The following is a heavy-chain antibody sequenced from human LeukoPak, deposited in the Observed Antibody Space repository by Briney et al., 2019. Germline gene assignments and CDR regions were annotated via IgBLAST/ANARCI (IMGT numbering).Heavy chain of an antibody. CDR3: ARLSDSGYPLFNWFDP. CDR1: GGSLSSGGYY. V-gene: IGHV4-31*03. J-gene: IGHJ5*02. Sequence: SQTLSLTCTVSGGSLSSGGYYWSWIRQHPGKGLEWIGYIYYSGSTYYNPSLKSRVTISADTSKNQFSLKLSSVTAADTAVYYCARLSDSGYPLFNWFDPWGQGTLVTVSS. D-gene: IGHD5-12*01. CDR2: IYYSGST.